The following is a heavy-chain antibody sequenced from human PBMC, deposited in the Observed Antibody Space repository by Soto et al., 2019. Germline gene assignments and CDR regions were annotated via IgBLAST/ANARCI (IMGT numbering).Heavy chain of an antibody. D-gene: IGHD6-19*01. V-gene: IGHV3-21*02. CDR2: ISTRSLSI. Sequence: EEQLVESGGGLVKPGESLRLSCAGSGFSFRDFTMNWVRQAPGKGLEWVSSISTRSLSIYYADSMRGRVTISRDNAKNSLYLQMNSLRAEDTAIYYCARAQSSGLKAFDIWGQGTVVTVSS. CDR1: GFSFRDFT. CDR3: ARAQSSGLKAFDI. J-gene: IGHJ3*02.